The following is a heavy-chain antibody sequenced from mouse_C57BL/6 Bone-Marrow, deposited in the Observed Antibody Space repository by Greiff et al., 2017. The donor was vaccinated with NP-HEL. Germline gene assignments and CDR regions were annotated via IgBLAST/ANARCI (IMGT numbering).Heavy chain of an antibody. CDR2: IRNKANGYTT. V-gene: IGHV7-3*01. J-gene: IGHJ4*01. Sequence: EVQRVESGGGLVQPGGSLSLSCAASGFTFTDYYMSWVRQPPGKALEWLGFIRNKANGYTTEYSASVKGRFTISRDNSQSILYLQMNALRAEDSATYYCARYEIYDGYPYYDMGYWGKGTSVTVS. CDR3: ARYEIYDGYPYYDMGY. D-gene: IGHD2-2*01. CDR1: GFTFTDYY.